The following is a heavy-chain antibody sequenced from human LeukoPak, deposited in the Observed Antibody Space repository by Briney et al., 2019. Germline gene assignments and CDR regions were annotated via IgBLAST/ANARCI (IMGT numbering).Heavy chain of an antibody. CDR1: GYTFTSYY. CDR3: ARDPLLSTVTYYYGMDV. D-gene: IGHD4-17*01. J-gene: IGHJ6*02. V-gene: IGHV1-46*01. Sequence: VASVKVSCKASGYTFTSYYMHWVRQAPGQGLEWMGIINPSRGSTSYSQKFQGRVTMTRDTTTSTVYMKLSSLRSEDTAVYYCARDPLLSTVTYYYGMDVWGQGTTVTVSS. CDR2: INPSRGST.